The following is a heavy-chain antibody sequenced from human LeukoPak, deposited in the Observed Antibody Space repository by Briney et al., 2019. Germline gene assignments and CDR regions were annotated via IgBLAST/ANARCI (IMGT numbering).Heavy chain of an antibody. CDR3: ARVSRYYYGSGTGTGYYYYMDV. Sequence: SETLSLTCTVSGGSISSYYWSWIRQPPGKGLEWIGYIYYSGSTNYNPSLKSRVTISVDTSKNQFSLKLSSVTAADTAVYYCARVSRYYYGSGTGTGYYYYMDVWGKGTTVTISS. V-gene: IGHV4-59*01. CDR1: GGSISSYY. J-gene: IGHJ6*03. CDR2: IYYSGST. D-gene: IGHD3-10*01.